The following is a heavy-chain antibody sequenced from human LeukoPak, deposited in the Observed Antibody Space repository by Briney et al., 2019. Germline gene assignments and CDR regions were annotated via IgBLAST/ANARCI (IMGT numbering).Heavy chain of an antibody. CDR1: GFIFSSYA. CDR2: ISDSGDIT. CDR3: AKDRRGGSYYAATLDI. J-gene: IGHJ3*02. Sequence: GGSLRLSCAASGFIFSSYAMSWVRQAPGKGLEWVSGISDSGDITYYADSVKGRFTNSRDNSKNTLYAQMNSLRVEDTAVYYCAKDRRGGSYYAATLDIWGQGTMVTVSS. D-gene: IGHD1-26*01. V-gene: IGHV3-23*01.